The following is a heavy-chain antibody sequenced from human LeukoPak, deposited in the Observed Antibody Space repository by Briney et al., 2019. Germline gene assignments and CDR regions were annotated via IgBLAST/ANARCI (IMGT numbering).Heavy chain of an antibody. Sequence: AGRSPRLSCAASGFTFSNAWMSWVRPAPGQGLEWVGRIKTNTDGGTTDYAAPVKGRFTISRDDSKNTLYLQMNSLKTEDTAVYYCTTDSSEWLRQGPSDYWGQGTLVTVSS. CDR2: IKTNTDGGTT. D-gene: IGHD5-12*01. J-gene: IGHJ4*02. CDR1: GFTFSNAW. CDR3: TTDSSEWLRQGPSDY. V-gene: IGHV3-15*01.